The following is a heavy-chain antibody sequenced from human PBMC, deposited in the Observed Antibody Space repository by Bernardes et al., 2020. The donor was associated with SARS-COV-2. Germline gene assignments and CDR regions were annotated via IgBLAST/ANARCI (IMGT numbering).Heavy chain of an antibody. Sequence: GGSLRLSCAASGFTFSSYAMSWVRQAPGKGLEWVSAISGSGGSTYYADSVKGRFTISRDNSKNTLYLQMNSLRAEDTAVYYCAAIRTAYYYYYMDVWGKGTTVTVSS. CDR3: AAIRTAYYYYYMDV. V-gene: IGHV3-23*01. CDR1: GFTFSSYA. D-gene: IGHD4-17*01. J-gene: IGHJ6*03. CDR2: ISGSGGST.